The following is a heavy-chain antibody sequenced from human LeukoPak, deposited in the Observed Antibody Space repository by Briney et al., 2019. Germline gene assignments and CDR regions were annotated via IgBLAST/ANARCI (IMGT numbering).Heavy chain of an antibody. V-gene: IGHV6-1*01. CDR3: ARGSIGSGWSPGSWFDP. CDR1: GDSVSSNSAA. J-gene: IGHJ5*02. CDR2: TYYRSKRYN. D-gene: IGHD6-19*01. Sequence: SQTLSLTCAISGDSVSSNSAAWNWIRQSPSRGLEWLGRTYYRSKRYNDYAVSVKSRITINPDTSKNQFPLQLNSVTPEDTAVYYCARGSIGSGWSPGSWFDPWAREPWSPSPQ.